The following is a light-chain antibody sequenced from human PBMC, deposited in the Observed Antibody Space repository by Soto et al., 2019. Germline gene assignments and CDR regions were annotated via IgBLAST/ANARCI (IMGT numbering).Light chain of an antibody. J-gene: IGKJ5*01. Sequence: VMTQSPGTLSVFLGERATLSCRANQSVSNNLAWYQQKPGQAPRLLIYGASKRATGVPARFGASGSGTEFTLTISDLQSEDFADYYCQQYNNWPPITFGQGTRLEIK. CDR2: GAS. CDR1: QSVSNN. V-gene: IGKV3-15*01. CDR3: QQYNNWPPIT.